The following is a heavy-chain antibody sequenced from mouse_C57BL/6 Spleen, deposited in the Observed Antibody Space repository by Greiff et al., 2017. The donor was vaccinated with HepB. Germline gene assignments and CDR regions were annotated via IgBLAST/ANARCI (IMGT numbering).Heavy chain of an antibody. CDR1: GYTFTDYN. CDR3: ARPLYYGSSYRYFDV. D-gene: IGHD1-1*01. J-gene: IGHJ1*03. CDR2: INPNNGGT. Sequence: EVQLQQSGPELVKPGASVKMSCKASGYTFTDYNMHWVKQSHGKSLEWIGYINPNNGGTSYNQKFKGKATLTVNKSSSTAYMELRSLTSEDSAVYDCARPLYYGSSYRYFDVWGTGTTVTVSS. V-gene: IGHV1-22*01.